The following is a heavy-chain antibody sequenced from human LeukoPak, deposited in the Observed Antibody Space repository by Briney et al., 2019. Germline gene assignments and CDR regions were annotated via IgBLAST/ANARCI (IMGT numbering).Heavy chain of an antibody. D-gene: IGHD6-13*01. Sequence: GASVKVSCKASGYTFTSYGISWVRQAPGQGLEWMGWISAYNGNTNYAQKLQGRVTMTTDTSTSTAYMELRSLRSDDTAVDYCARESSSWYRVTVDYWGQGTLVTVSS. V-gene: IGHV1-18*04. CDR1: GYTFTSYG. J-gene: IGHJ4*02. CDR3: ARESSSWYRVTVDY. CDR2: ISAYNGNT.